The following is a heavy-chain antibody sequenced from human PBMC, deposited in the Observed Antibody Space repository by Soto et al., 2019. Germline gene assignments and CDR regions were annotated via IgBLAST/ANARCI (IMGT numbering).Heavy chain of an antibody. CDR1: GFTFSSHR. Sequence: PGGSLRLSCAASGFTFSSHRMSWVRQAPGKGLEWVATIMQDGDEKYYVDSVKGRFTISRDNAKNSLYLQMSSLRPEDTAVYYCANIDHGSDYWGQGILVTVS. V-gene: IGHV3-7*01. CDR2: IMQDGDEK. J-gene: IGHJ4*02. CDR3: ANIDHGSDY. D-gene: IGHD5-12*01.